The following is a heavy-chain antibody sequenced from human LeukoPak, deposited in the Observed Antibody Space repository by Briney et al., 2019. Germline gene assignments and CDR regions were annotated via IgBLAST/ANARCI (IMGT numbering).Heavy chain of an antibody. Sequence: PGGSLRLSCAASGFTFSSYSMNWVRQAPGKGLEWVSSISSSSSYIYYADSVKGRFTISRDNAKNSLYLQMNSLRAEDTAVYYCARDLYYYDSSGYGRDYGMDVWGQGTTVTVSS. CDR1: GFTFSSYS. CDR3: ARDLYYYDSSGYGRDYGMDV. J-gene: IGHJ6*02. CDR2: ISSSSSYI. D-gene: IGHD3-22*01. V-gene: IGHV3-21*01.